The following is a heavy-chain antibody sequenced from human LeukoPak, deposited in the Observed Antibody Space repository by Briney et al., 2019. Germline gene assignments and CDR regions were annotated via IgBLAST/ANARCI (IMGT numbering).Heavy chain of an antibody. J-gene: IGHJ4*02. V-gene: IGHV4-39*01. CDR1: GVSFSNSDYY. D-gene: IGHD2-8*01. CDR2: MYHSGST. Sequence: PSETLSLTCTISGVSFSNSDYYWGWVRQPPGKGLEWLATMYHSGSTYYNPSLRSRLTLSADTSKNQITLKLSSVTAADTAVYYCARQMYGLLYPDFWGQGTLVAVSS. CDR3: ARQMYGLLYPDF.